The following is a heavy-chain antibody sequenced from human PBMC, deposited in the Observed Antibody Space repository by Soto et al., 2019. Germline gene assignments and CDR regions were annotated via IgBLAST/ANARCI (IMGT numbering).Heavy chain of an antibody. D-gene: IGHD5-18*01. CDR3: ARSEGYSLNYYYGMDV. CDR2: IIPIFGTA. Sequence: GASVKVSCKASGGTFSSYAISWVRQAPGQGLEWMGGIIPIFGTANYAQKFQGRVTITADKSTSTAYMELSSLRSEDTAVYYCARSEGYSLNYYYGMDVWGRGTTVTVSS. V-gene: IGHV1-69*06. CDR1: GGTFSSYA. J-gene: IGHJ6*02.